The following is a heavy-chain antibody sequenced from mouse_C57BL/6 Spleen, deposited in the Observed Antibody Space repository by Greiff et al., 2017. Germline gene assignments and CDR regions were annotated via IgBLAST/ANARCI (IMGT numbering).Heavy chain of an antibody. J-gene: IGHJ2*01. V-gene: IGHV7-3*01. CDR2: IRNKANGYTT. Sequence: EVHLVESGGGLVQPGGSLSLSCAASGFTFTDYYMSWVRQPPGKALEWLGFIRNKANGYTTEYSASVKGRFTISRDNSQSILYLQMNALRAEDSATYYCARGGYGNSYFDYWGQGTTLTVSS. D-gene: IGHD2-1*01. CDR1: GFTFTDYY. CDR3: ARGGYGNSYFDY.